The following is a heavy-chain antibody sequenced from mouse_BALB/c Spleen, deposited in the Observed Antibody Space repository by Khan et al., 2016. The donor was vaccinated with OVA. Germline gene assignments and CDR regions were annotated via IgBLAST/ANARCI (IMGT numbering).Heavy chain of an antibody. D-gene: IGHD2-14*01. J-gene: IGHJ3*01. Sequence: QVQLKQSGAELARPGASVKMSCKTSGYTFTSYTIHWIKLRPGQGLEWIGYINPDNGNTNYNQKFKDKATLTADKSSTTVYMQLSSLTSDDSAIYNCVRDGDYYRNDGWFAYWGQGTLVTVSA. CDR1: GYTFTSYT. CDR2: INPDNGNT. CDR3: VRDGDYYRNDGWFAY. V-gene: IGHV1-4*01.